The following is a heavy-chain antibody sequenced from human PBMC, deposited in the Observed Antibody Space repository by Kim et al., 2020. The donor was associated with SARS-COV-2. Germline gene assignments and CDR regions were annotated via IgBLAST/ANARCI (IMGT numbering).Heavy chain of an antibody. CDR3: ARVCEYGSAIQYHVLDYYYYGMDV. D-gene: IGHD3-10*01. CDR1: GGSISSSSYY. J-gene: IGHJ6*02. V-gene: IGHV4-39*07. CDR2: IYYSGST. Sequence: SETLSLTCTVSGGSISSSSYYWGWIRQPPGKGLEWIGSIYYSGSTYYNPSLKSRVTISVDTSKNQFSLKLSSVTAADTAVYYCARVCEYGSAIQYHVLDYYYYGMDVWGQGTTVTVSS.